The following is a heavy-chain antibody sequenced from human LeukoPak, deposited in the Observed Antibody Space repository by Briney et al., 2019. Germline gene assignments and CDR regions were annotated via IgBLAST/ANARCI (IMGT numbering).Heavy chain of an antibody. D-gene: IGHD3-10*01. J-gene: IGHJ4*02. CDR1: GFTFSSYS. CDR2: ISSSSSYI. V-gene: IGHV3-21*01. Sequence: PGGSLRLSCAASGFTFSSYSMNWVHQAPGKGLEWVSSISSSSSYIYYADSVKGRFTISRDNAKNSLYLQMNSLRAEDTAVYYCARGPGGSDSARFDYWGQGTLVTVSS. CDR3: ARGPGGSDSARFDY.